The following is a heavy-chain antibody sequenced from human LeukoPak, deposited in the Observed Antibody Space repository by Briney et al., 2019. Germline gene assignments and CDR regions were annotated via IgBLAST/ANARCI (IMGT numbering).Heavy chain of an antibody. CDR3: ARGVSLSIPPTVDY. CDR2: INWNGGST. D-gene: IGHD3-3*02. V-gene: IGHV3-20*04. Sequence: GGSLRLSCAASGFTFDDYGMSWVRQAPGKGLEWVSGINWNGGSTNYADSVKGRFTISRDNAKNSLYLQMNSLRAEDTALYYCARGVSLSIPPTVDYWGQGTLVTVSS. J-gene: IGHJ4*02. CDR1: GFTFDDYG.